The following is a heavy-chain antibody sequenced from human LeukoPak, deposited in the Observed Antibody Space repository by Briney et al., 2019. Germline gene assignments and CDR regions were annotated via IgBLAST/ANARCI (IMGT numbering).Heavy chain of an antibody. CDR2: ISGSSSYI. V-gene: IGHV3-21*01. D-gene: IGHD2-15*01. CDR3: ARDSQAYCSGGSCSMFDH. CDR1: GFKFSSYS. Sequence: GGSLRLSCAASGFKFSSYSMNWVRQAPGKGLEWVSSISGSSSYIYYADSVKGRFTISRDNTRNSLYLQMNSLRAEDTAVYYCARDSQAYCSGGSCSMFDHWGQGALVTVSS. J-gene: IGHJ4*02.